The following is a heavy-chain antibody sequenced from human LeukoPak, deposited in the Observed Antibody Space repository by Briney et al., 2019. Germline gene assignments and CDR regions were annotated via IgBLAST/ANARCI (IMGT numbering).Heavy chain of an antibody. CDR3: AKDKKASFYYDSSIDY. CDR1: GFTFSGYG. D-gene: IGHD3-22*01. V-gene: IGHV3-30*02. CDR2: IWSDGSNK. J-gene: IGHJ4*02. Sequence: PGGSLRLSCAASGFTFSGYGMHWVRQAPGKGLEWVTVIWSDGSNKYYADSVKGRFTISRDNSKNTLYLQMNSLRAEDTALYYCAKDKKASFYYDSSIDYWGQGTLVTVSS.